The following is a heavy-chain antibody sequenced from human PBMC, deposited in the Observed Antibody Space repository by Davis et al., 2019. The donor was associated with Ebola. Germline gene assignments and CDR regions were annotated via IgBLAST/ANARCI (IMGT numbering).Heavy chain of an antibody. CDR3: AGYYGSGSYYNPLDY. V-gene: IGHV3-21*01. D-gene: IGHD3-10*01. CDR1: GFTFSSYS. CDR2: ISSSSSYI. Sequence: GESLKISCAASGFTFSSYSMNWVRQAPGKGLEWVSSISSSSSYIYYADSVKGRFTISRDNAKNSLYLQMNSLRAEDTAVYYCAGYYGSGSYYNPLDYWGQGTLVTVSS. J-gene: IGHJ4*02.